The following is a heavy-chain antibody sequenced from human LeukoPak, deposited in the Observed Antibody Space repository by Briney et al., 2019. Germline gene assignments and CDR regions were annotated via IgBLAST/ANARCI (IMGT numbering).Heavy chain of an antibody. V-gene: IGHV4-39*07. CDR2: IYYSGST. Sequence: PSETLSLTCTVSGGSISSSSYYWGWIRQPPGKGLEWIGSIYYSGSTYYNPSLKSRVTISVDTSKNQFSLKLSSVTAADTAVYYCARGESGNPGRDVDYWGQGTLVTVSS. CDR1: GGSISSSSYY. D-gene: IGHD4-23*01. CDR3: ARGESGNPGRDVDY. J-gene: IGHJ4*02.